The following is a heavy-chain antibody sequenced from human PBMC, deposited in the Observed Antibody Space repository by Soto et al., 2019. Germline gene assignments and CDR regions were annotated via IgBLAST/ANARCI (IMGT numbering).Heavy chain of an antibody. CDR1: GGSISSSSYY. D-gene: IGHD2-21*01. CDR3: ASLIPTPFDY. V-gene: IGHV4-39*01. CDR2: IYYSGST. J-gene: IGHJ4*02. Sequence: SETLSLTCTVSGGSISSSSYYWGWIRQPPGKGLEWIGSIYYSGSTYYNPSLKSRVTISVDTSKNQFSLKLSSVTAADTAVYYCASLIPTPFDYWGQGTLVTVSS.